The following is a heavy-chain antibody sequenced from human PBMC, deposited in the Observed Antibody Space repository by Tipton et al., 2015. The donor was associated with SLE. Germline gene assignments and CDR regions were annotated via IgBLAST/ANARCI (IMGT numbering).Heavy chain of an antibody. J-gene: IGHJ4*02. CDR2: GSHSGRT. D-gene: IGHD6-13*01. V-gene: IGHV4-39*07. CDR3: ARERLYSSSWFSD. CDR1: GDSMTSDFYF. Sequence: TLSLTCTVSGDSMTSDFYFWGWIRQPPGKGLEWIGSGSHSGRTYYNPSLESRATVSVDTSKNQFSLKLSSVTAADTAVYYCARERLYSSSWFSDWGQGTLVTVSS.